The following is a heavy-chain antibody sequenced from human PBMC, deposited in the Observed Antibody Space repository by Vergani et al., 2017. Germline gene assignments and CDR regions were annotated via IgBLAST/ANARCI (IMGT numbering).Heavy chain of an antibody. Sequence: QLQLQESGPGLVKPSETLSLTCTVSGGSISSSSYYWGWIRQPPGKGLEWIGSIYYSGSTYYNPSLKSRVTISVDTSKNQFSLKLSSVTAADTAVYYCARHVGPSAIADGYHVWGQGTMVTVS. CDR1: GGSISSSSYY. D-gene: IGHD3-10*01. J-gene: IGHJ3*01. CDR3: ARHVGPSAIADGYHV. CDR2: IYYSGST. V-gene: IGHV4-39*01.